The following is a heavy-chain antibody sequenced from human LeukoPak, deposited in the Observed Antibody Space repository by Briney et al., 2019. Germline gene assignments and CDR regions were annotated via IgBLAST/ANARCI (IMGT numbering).Heavy chain of an antibody. CDR3: AREGGPYRPFDY. CDR1: GGSITNTNY. CDR2: VNLQGST. J-gene: IGHJ4*02. V-gene: IGHV4-4*02. Sequence: SETLSLTCGVSGGSITNTNYWTWVRQPPGKGLEWIGEVNLQGSTNYNPSLMGRVAISVDKSENHISLHLTSVTAADTAVYYCAREGGPYRPFDYWGQGTLVTVSS.